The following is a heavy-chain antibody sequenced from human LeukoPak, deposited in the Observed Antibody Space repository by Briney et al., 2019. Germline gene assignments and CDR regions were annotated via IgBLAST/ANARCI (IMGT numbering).Heavy chain of an antibody. CDR1: GFTFSSYG. D-gene: IGHD5-24*01. J-gene: IGHJ4*02. CDR2: ISYDGSNK. CDR3: AKEGVERWLQTDY. Sequence: GRSLRLSCAASGFTFSSYGMHWVRQAPGKGLEWVAVISYDGSNKYYADSVKGRFTISRDNSKNTLYLQMNSLRAEDTAVYYCAKEGVERWLQTDYWGQETLVTVSS. V-gene: IGHV3-30*18.